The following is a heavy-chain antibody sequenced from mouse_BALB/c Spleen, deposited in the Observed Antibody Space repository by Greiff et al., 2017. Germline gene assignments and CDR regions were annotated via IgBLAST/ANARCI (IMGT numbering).Heavy chain of an antibody. V-gene: IGHV5-9-4*01. CDR2: ISSGGSYT. CDR1: GFTFSSYA. J-gene: IGHJ4*01. Sequence: EVKLVESGGGLVKPGGSLKLSCAASGFTFSSYAMSWVRQSPEKRLEWVAEISSGGSYTYYPDTVTGRFTISRDNAKNTLYLEMSSLRSEDTAMYYCARGGLLSWGQGTSVTVSS. CDR3: ARGGLLS. D-gene: IGHD2-1*01.